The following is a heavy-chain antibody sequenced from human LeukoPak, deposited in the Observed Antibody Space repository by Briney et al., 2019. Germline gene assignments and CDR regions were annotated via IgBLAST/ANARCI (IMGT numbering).Heavy chain of an antibody. CDR3: ARDTGYCSGGSCYPHLDY. CDR2: ISAYNGNT. V-gene: IGHV1-18*01. Sequence: ASVKVSCKASGYTFTSYGISWVRQAPGQGLEWMGWISAYNGNTNYAQKLQGRVTMTTDTSTSTACMELRSLRSDDTAVYYCARDTGYCSGGSCYPHLDYWGQGTLVTVSS. D-gene: IGHD2-15*01. J-gene: IGHJ4*02. CDR1: GYTFTSYG.